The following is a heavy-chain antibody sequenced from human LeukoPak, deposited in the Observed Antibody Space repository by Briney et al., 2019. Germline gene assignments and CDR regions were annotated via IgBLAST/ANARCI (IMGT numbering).Heavy chain of an antibody. CDR3: ARVPRSYYYYYYMDV. V-gene: IGHV4-59*01. J-gene: IGHJ6*03. CDR2: NFYSGST. CDR1: GGSISSYY. Sequence: SETLSLTCTVSGGSISSYYWSWIRQPPGKGLEWIGYNFYSGSTNYNPSLKSRVTMSADTSKNQFSLKLSSVTAADTAVYYCARVPRSYYYYYYMDVWGKGTTVTVSS.